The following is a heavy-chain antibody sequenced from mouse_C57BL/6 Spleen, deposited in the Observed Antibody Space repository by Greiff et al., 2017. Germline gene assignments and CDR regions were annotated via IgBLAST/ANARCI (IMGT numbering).Heavy chain of an antibody. CDR3: ARRPGRTTALDY. CDR2: IYPGSGGT. J-gene: IGHJ4*01. CDR1: GYTFTSYW. D-gene: IGHD2-12*01. V-gene: IGHV1-55*01. Sequence: QVQLQQPGAELVKPGASVKMSCKASGYTFTSYWITWVKQRPGQGLEWIGDIYPGSGGTTYNEKFKSKATLTVDTSSSTAYMRLSSLTTDDSSVYYCARRPGRTTALDYWGQGTSVTFSS.